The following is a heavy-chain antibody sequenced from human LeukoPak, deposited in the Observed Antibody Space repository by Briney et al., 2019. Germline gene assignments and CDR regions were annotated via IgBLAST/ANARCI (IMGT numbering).Heavy chain of an antibody. Sequence: GASVKVSCKASGGTFSSYAISWVRQAPGQGLEWMGWISAYNGNTNYAQKLQGRVTMTTDTSTSTAYMELRSPRSDDTAVYYCARDLGLVVPAAIRDYWGQGTLVTVSS. J-gene: IGHJ4*02. D-gene: IGHD2-2*02. V-gene: IGHV1-18*01. CDR2: ISAYNGNT. CDR3: ARDLGLVVPAAIRDY. CDR1: GGTFSSYA.